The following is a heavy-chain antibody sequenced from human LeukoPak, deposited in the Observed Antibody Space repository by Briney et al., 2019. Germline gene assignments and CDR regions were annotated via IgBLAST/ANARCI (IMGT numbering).Heavy chain of an antibody. CDR3: ARSPVNYFDY. Sequence: PGESLRLSCAASGFSFSNYGMHWVRQAPGKGLEWVAVISYDGSKKYYGDSVNGRFTISRDNSKSTLYLETNSLRAEDTAVYYCARSPVNYFDYWGQGTLVTVSS. V-gene: IGHV3-30*19. CDR2: ISYDGSKK. CDR1: GFSFSNYG. J-gene: IGHJ4*02. D-gene: IGHD4-17*01.